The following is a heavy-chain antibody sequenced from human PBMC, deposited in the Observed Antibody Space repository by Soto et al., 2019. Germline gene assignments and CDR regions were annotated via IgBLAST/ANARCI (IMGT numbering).Heavy chain of an antibody. CDR3: ASWDCTNGVCYDY. CDR2: IIPILGIA. CDR1: GGTFSSYT. V-gene: IGHV1-69*02. D-gene: IGHD2-8*01. Sequence: XVKVSCKASGGTFSSYTIGWVRQAPGQGLEWMGRIIPILGIANYAQKFQGRVTITADKSTSTAYVELSSLRSEDTAVYYCASWDCTNGVCYDYWGQGTLVTVSS. J-gene: IGHJ4*02.